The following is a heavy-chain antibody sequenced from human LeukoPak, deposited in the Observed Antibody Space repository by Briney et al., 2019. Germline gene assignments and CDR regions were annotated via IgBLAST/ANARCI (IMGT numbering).Heavy chain of an antibody. J-gene: IGHJ4*02. D-gene: IGHD1-26*01. CDR1: GYTFTSYG. CDR2: IIPILGIA. V-gene: IGHV1-69*04. CDR3: ARAPNIVGATDY. Sequence: SVKVSCKASGYTFTSYGISWVRQAPGQGLEWMGRIIPILGIANYAQKFQGRVTITADKSTSTAYMELSSLRSEDTAVYYCARAPNIVGATDYWGQGTLVTVSS.